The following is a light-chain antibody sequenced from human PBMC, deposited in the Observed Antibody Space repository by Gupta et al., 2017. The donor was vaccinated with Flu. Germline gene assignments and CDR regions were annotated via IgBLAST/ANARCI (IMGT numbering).Light chain of an antibody. CDR3: SSYTSSTTRV. J-gene: IGLJ3*02. CDR1: NSDVGAYNY. CDR2: EVT. Sequence: SITISCTGTNSDVGAYNYVSWYQQHPGQAPKLVIYEVTNRPSGVSNRFSASKSGNTASLTISGLQAEDEADYYCSSYTSSTTRVFGGGTKLTVL. V-gene: IGLV2-14*01.